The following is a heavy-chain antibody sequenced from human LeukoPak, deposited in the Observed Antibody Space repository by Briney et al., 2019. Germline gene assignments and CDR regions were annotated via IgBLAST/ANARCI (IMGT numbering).Heavy chain of an antibody. CDR3: ASSTGYYYDLDI. CDR1: GFTFSSYW. Sequence: PGGSLRLSCAASGFTFSSYWMHWVRQAPGKGLVWVSRIKSDGSITNYADSVKGRFTISRDNSKNTLYLQMNSLRAEDTAVYYCASSTGYYYDLDIWGQGTMVTVSS. D-gene: IGHD3-22*01. V-gene: IGHV3-74*01. CDR2: IKSDGSIT. J-gene: IGHJ3*02.